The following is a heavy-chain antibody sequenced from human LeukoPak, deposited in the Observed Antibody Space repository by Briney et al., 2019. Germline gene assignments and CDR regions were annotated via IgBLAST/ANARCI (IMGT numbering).Heavy chain of an antibody. J-gene: IGHJ4*02. CDR2: IYYSGTT. CDR1: GGSISNTSYY. CDR3: ARVLGGSYYFDY. Sequence: SETLSLTCTVSGGSISNTSYYWGWIRQPPGKGLEWIGSIYYSGTTYYNPSLKSRVTISVDTSKNQFSLKLSSVTAADTAVYYCARVLGGSYYFDYWGQGTLVTVSS. D-gene: IGHD1-26*01. V-gene: IGHV4-39*07.